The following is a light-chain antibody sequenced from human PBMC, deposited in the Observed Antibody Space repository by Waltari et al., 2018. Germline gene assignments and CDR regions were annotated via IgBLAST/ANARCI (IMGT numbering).Light chain of an antibody. CDR3: QQTYSSP. CDR1: QSISSH. CDR2: AAS. V-gene: IGKV1-39*01. Sequence: DIQLTQSPSSLSASLGDRVTIICRASQSISSHLNWYQQKQGKAPKLFIYAASNWQSVVPSRFSGSGSGTDFTLTISSLQPEDFATYYCQQTYSSPFGQGTKLDI. J-gene: IGKJ2*01.